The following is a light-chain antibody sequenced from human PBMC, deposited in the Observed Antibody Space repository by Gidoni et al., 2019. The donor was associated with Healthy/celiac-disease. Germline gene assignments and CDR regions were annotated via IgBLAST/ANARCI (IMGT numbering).Light chain of an antibody. CDR3: QQYGSSPLFT. CDR2: GAS. J-gene: IGKJ3*01. Sequence: IVLTPSPGTLSLSPGERATLSCRASQSVSSSYLAWYQQKPGQAPRLLIYGASSRATGIPDRFSGSGSGTDCTLTISRLEPEDFAVYYGQQYGSSPLFTFGPGTKVDIK. CDR1: QSVSSSY. V-gene: IGKV3-20*01.